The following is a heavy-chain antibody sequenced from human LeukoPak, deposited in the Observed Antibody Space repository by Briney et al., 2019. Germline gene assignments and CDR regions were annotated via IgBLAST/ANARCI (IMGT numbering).Heavy chain of an antibody. CDR3: ARVKGIAAAGTKTPHDY. Sequence: ASVKVSCKVSGYTLTELSMHWVRQAPGKGLEWMGGFDPEDGETIYAQKFQGRVTMTEDTSTDTAYMELSSLRSEDTDVYYCARVKGIAAAGTKTPHDYWGRGTLVTVSS. V-gene: IGHV1-24*01. D-gene: IGHD6-13*01. CDR1: GYTLTELS. CDR2: FDPEDGET. J-gene: IGHJ4*02.